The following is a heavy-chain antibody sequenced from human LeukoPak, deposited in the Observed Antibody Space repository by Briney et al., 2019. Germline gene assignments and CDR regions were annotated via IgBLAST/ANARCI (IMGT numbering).Heavy chain of an antibody. J-gene: IGHJ4*02. CDR1: GFTFSSYA. CDR3: AKGMVYSSGWYTYFDY. Sequence: GGSLRLSCAASGFTFSSYAMSWVRQAPGKGLEWVSAISGSGGSTYYADSVKGRFTISRDNSKNTLYLQMNSLRAEDTAVYYCAKGMVYSSGWYTYFDYWGQGTLVTVSS. D-gene: IGHD6-19*01. V-gene: IGHV3-23*01. CDR2: ISGSGGST.